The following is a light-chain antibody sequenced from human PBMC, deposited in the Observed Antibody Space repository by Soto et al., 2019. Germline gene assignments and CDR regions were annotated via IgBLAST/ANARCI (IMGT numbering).Light chain of an antibody. CDR2: GAS. CDR3: QQYGSSPIFT. Sequence: EIVLTQSPGTLSLSPGERATLSCRASQSVSSSYLAWYQQKPGQAPRLLIYGASSRVTGIPDRFSGSGSGTDFTLTISRLEPEDFALYDCQQYGSSPIFTVGPGTKVDI. V-gene: IGKV3-20*01. CDR1: QSVSSSY. J-gene: IGKJ3*01.